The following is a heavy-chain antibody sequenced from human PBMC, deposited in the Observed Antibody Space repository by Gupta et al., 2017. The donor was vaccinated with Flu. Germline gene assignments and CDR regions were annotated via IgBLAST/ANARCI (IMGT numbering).Heavy chain of an antibody. D-gene: IGHD2-15*01. J-gene: IGHJ4*02. CDR2: ITDSGGST. Sequence: EVQLLESGGGLVQPGGSLRLSCTASEFTFSNYAMSWVRQAPGKGLEWVSAITDSGGSTFYADSVKGRFTISRDNSRNTLYLQMNSLRAEDTAIYYCAKKYCSGVGCSPACLENWGQGTLVTVSS. CDR1: EFTFSNYA. V-gene: IGHV3-23*01. CDR3: AKKYCSGVGCSPACLEN.